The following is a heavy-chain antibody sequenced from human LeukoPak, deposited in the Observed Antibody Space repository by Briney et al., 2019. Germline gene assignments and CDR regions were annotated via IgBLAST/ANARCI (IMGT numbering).Heavy chain of an antibody. CDR3: ARAGSLGNCSGGSCYSPTL. V-gene: IGHV4-59*01. CDR2: IYYSGST. CDR1: GGSISSYY. D-gene: IGHD2-15*01. J-gene: IGHJ4*02. Sequence: SETLSLTRTVSGGSISSYYWSWLRQPPGKGLEWLGYIYYSGSTNYNPSLKSRVTISVDTSKNQFSLKLSSVTAADTAVYYCARAGSLGNCSGGSCYSPTLWGQGTLVTVSS.